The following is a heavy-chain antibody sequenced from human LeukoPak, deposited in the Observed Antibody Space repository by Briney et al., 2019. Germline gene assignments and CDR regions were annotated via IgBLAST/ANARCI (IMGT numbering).Heavy chain of an antibody. CDR1: GFTFSSYW. D-gene: IGHD4/OR15-4a*01. V-gene: IGHV3-7*01. CDR2: IKQDGSEK. J-gene: IGHJ6*02. CDR3: ARDQVRDYFYYYGMDV. Sequence: PGGSLRLSCAASGFTFSSYWMSWVRQAPGKGLEWVANIKQDGSEKYYVDSVKGRFTISRDNAKNSLYLQMNSLRAEDTAVYYCARDQVRDYFYYYGMDVWGQGTTVTVSS.